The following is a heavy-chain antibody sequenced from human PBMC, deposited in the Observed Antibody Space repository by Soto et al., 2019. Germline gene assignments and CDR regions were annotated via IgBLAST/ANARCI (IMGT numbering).Heavy chain of an antibody. J-gene: IGHJ4*02. V-gene: IGHV3-23*01. Sequence: GGSLRLSCAASGFTFSSYAMSWVRQAPGKGLEWVSAISGSGGSTYYADSVKGRFTISRDNSKNTLYLQMNSLRAEDTAVYYCAKDPCTNGVCYLLRNYFDYWGQGTLVTVSS. CDR3: AKDPCTNGVCYLLRNYFDY. CDR2: ISGSGGST. D-gene: IGHD2-8*01. CDR1: GFTFSSYA.